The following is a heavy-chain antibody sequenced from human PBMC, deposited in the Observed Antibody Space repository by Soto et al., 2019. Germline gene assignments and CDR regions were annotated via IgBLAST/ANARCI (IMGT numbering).Heavy chain of an antibody. D-gene: IGHD2-2*01. V-gene: IGHV1-3*01. CDR1: GYTFTSYA. J-gene: IGHJ5*02. Sequence: GASVKVSCKASGYTFTSYAMHWVRQAPGQRLEWMGWINAGNGNTKYSQKFQGRVTMTRDTSTSTVYMELSSLRSEDTAVYFCVRESTPTRWFDPWGQGTLVTVSS. CDR2: INAGNGNT. CDR3: VRESTPTRWFDP.